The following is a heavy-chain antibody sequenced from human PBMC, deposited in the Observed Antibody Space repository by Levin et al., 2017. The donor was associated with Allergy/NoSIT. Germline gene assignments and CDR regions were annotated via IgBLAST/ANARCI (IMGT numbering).Heavy chain of an antibody. CDR3: ARMGARDGNNLLQRGYLDY. Sequence: SETLSLTCTVSGGSVSSGSYYWSWIRQPPGKGLEWIGYLYYTGSTNYNPSLKSRVTISVDTSKNQFSLRLNSVTAADTAVYYCARMGARDGNNLLQRGYLDYWGQGALVTVSS. D-gene: IGHD5-24*01. CDR1: GGSVSSGSYY. CDR2: LYYTGST. J-gene: IGHJ4*02. V-gene: IGHV4-61*01.